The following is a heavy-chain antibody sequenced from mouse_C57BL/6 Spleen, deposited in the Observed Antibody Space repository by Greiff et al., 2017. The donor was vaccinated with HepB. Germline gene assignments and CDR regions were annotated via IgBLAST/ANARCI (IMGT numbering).Heavy chain of an antibody. D-gene: IGHD1-1*01. CDR1: GYSFTDYN. V-gene: IGHV1-39*01. J-gene: IGHJ1*03. Sequence: EVQLQQSGPELVKPGASVKISCKASGYSFTDYNMNWVKQSNGKSLEWIGVINPNYGTTSYNQKFKGKATLTVDQSSSTAYMQLNSLTSEDAAVYYCARGYYVSSLRGDWYFDVWGTGTTVTVSS. CDR2: INPNYGTT. CDR3: ARGYYVSSLRGDWYFDV.